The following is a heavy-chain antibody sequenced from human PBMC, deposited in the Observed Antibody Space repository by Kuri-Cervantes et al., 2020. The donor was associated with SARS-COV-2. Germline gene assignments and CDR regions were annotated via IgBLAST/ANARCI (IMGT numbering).Heavy chain of an antibody. CDR1: GGSFSGYY. J-gene: IGHJ6*03. CDR3: ARGVSIAAAGTYYYYMDV. V-gene: IGHV4-34*01. Sequence: SETLSLTCAVYGGSFSGYYWSGIRQPPGKGLEWIGEINHSGSTNYNPSLKSRVTISVDTSKNQFSLKLSSVTAADTAVYYCARGVSIAAAGTYYYYMDVWGKGTTVTVSS. CDR2: INHSGST. D-gene: IGHD6-13*01.